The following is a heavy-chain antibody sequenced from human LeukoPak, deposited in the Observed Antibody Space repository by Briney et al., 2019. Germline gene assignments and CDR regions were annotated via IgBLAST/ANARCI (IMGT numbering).Heavy chain of an antibody. CDR2: INHSGST. CDR3: ARRAALHSLDY. V-gene: IGHV4-34*01. CDR1: GGSFSGYY. Sequence: SETLSLTCAVHGGSFSGYYWSWIRQPPGKGLEWIGEINHSGSTNYNPSLKSRVTISVDTSKNQFSLRLSSVTAADTALYFCARRAALHSLDYWDQGTLVTVSS. D-gene: IGHD6-6*01. J-gene: IGHJ4*02.